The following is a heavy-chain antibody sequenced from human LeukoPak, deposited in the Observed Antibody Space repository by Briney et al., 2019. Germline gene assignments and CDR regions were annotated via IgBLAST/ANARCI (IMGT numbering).Heavy chain of an antibody. CDR1: GGSVSTTSYY. Sequence: SETLSLTCTVSGGSVSTTSYYWGWIRQPPGKGLEWIANIYYRGTTYYNPSLKSRVTISVDTSKNQFSLKLSSVTAADTAVYYCARGYCSGGSCYNAFDIWGQGTMVTVSS. D-gene: IGHD2-15*01. V-gene: IGHV4-39*01. J-gene: IGHJ3*02. CDR3: ARGYCSGGSCYNAFDI. CDR2: IYYRGTT.